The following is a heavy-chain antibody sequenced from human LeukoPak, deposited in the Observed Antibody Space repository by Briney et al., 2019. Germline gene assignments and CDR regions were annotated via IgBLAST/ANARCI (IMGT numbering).Heavy chain of an antibody. Sequence: ASVKVSCKASGYSFTDYYMHWVRQAPGQGLEWMGWINPNSGGTNYAQKFQGGVTMTRDTSIRTAYMELRRLRSDDTAVYYCARLPPVQVKGWCGTQSVAFDPWGQGTLVTVSS. CDR3: ARLPPVQVKGWCGTQSVAFDP. CDR1: GYSFTDYY. CDR2: INPNSGGT. V-gene: IGHV1-2*02. J-gene: IGHJ5*02. D-gene: IGHD3-10*01.